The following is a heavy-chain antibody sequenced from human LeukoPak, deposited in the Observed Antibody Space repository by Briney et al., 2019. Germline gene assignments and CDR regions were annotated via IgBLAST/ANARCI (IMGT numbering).Heavy chain of an antibody. D-gene: IGHD6-13*01. CDR2: IYYSGGT. Sequence: SETLSLTCTVSGGSISSYYWSWIRQPPGKGLEWIGYIYYSGGTKYNPSLRSRVTISADTSKNQFSLKLSSVTAADTAVYYCARHLRGEQQLSGFDYRGQGTPVTVSS. CDR3: ARHLRGEQQLSGFDY. J-gene: IGHJ4*02. CDR1: GGSISSYY. V-gene: IGHV4-59*08.